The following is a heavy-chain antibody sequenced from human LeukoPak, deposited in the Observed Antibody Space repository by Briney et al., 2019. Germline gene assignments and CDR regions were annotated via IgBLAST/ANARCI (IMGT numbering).Heavy chain of an antibody. D-gene: IGHD2-8*01. CDR1: GYTFTSYF. CDR3: ARVRTKDAFDV. CDR2: INPSGGST. Sequence: GASVKVSCKASGYTFTSYFMHWVRQAPGQGLDWMGIINPSGGSTSYAQKFQGRVTMTRDTSTSTVYMELSSLRSEDTAVYYCARVRTKDAFDVWGQGTMVTVSS. J-gene: IGHJ3*01. V-gene: IGHV1-46*01.